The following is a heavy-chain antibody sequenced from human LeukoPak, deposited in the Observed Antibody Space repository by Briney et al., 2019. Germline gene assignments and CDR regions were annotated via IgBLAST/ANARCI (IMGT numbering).Heavy chain of an antibody. CDR2: IYYSGST. D-gene: IGHD6-13*01. Sequence: PSETLSLTCTVSGGSISSYYWSWIRQPPGTGLEWIGYIYYSGSTNYNPSLKSRVTISVETSKNEFSLKLRSVTAADTAVYYCARVTGYRIEDYFDYWGQGTLVTVSS. J-gene: IGHJ4*02. CDR3: ARVTGYRIEDYFDY. V-gene: IGHV4-59*01. CDR1: GGSISSYY.